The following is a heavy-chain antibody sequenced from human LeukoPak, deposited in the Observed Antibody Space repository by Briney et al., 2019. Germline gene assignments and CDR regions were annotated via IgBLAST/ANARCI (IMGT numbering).Heavy chain of an antibody. D-gene: IGHD2-8*02. CDR3: PTSGNPSRTVI. CDR1: GFTFNNAW. J-gene: IGHJ3*02. V-gene: IGHV3-15*07. CDR2: IKGKADGETT. Sequence: GGSLRLSCAASGFTFNNAWMNWVRHAAGEGLEWVGCIKGKADGETTDYAAPVKGRFTISRDDSKNTVYLQMDSLKAEDTAVYYCPTSGNPSRTVIWGQGTMVTVSS.